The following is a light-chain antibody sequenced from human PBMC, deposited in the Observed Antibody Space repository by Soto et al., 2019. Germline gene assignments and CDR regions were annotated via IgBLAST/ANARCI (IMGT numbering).Light chain of an antibody. Sequence: IVLTQSPSTLSLSPGERATLSCRAGQSISDYLAWYQQRPGQAPRLLIFDASNRATGVPDRFSGGGSGTDFTLIISSLEPEDFAVYYCQQRVNWPPTFGGGTKVEI. V-gene: IGKV3-11*01. J-gene: IGKJ4*01. CDR1: QSISDY. CDR3: QQRVNWPPT. CDR2: DAS.